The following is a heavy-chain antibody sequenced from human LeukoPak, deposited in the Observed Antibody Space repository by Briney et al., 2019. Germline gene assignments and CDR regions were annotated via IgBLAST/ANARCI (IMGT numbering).Heavy chain of an antibody. CDR1: GFTFSDYY. J-gene: IGHJ4*02. CDR3: ARGDGYNYVPFDY. Sequence: GGSLRLSCAASGFTFSDYYMRWIRQAPGKGLEWVSYISSSSSDTNYADSVKGRFTISRDNAKNSLYLQMNSLRAEDTAVYYCARGDGYNYVPFDYWRQGTLVTVSS. CDR2: ISSSSSDT. V-gene: IGHV3-11*06. D-gene: IGHD5-24*01.